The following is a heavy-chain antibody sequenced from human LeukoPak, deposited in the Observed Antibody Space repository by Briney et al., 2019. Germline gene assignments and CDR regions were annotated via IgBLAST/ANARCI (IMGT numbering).Heavy chain of an antibody. V-gene: IGHV4-30-4*01. Sequence: SETLSLTCTVSGGSVSSGDYYWSWIRQPPGKGLEWIGYIYHGGGTYYNPPLKSRVTISVDTSKNQFSLKLTSVTAADTAVYYCARVTCSGGSCYSFDYWGQGTLVTVSS. J-gene: IGHJ4*02. CDR2: IYHGGGT. D-gene: IGHD2-15*01. CDR3: ARVTCSGGSCYSFDY. CDR1: GGSVSSGDYY.